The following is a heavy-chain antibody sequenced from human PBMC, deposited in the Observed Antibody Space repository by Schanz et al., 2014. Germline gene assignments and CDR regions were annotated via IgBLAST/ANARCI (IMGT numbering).Heavy chain of an antibody. Sequence: VQLVESGGDVVQPGRSLRLSCAASGFTFSSYGMHWVRQAPGKGLVWVSRTSHDGSFTTFADSVKGRFTISRDNAKNALYLQMNSLRAEDTAVYYCVRDTDYHFDYWGQGTLVTVSS. V-gene: IGHV3-74*01. CDR3: VRDTDYHFDY. J-gene: IGHJ4*02. CDR2: TSHDGSFT. CDR1: GFTFSSYG. D-gene: IGHD4-17*01.